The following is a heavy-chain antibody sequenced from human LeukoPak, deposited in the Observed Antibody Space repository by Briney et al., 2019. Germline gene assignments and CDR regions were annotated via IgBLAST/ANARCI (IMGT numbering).Heavy chain of an antibody. V-gene: IGHV1-8*02. CDR1: GYTFTGYY. CDR3: ARTVYMVRGHGAFDI. CDR2: MNPNSGNT. D-gene: IGHD3-10*01. J-gene: IGHJ3*02. Sequence: ASVKVSCKASGYTFTGYYMHWVRQAPGQGLEWMGWMNPNSGNTGYAQKFQGRVTMTRNTSISTAYMELSSLRSEDTAVYYCARTVYMVRGHGAFDIWGQGTMVTVSS.